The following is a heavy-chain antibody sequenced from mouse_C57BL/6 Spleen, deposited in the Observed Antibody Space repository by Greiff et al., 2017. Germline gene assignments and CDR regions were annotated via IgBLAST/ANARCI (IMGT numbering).Heavy chain of an antibody. Sequence: EVQLQQSGGGLVQPGGSMKLSCAASGFTFSDAWMDWVRQSPEKGLEWVAEIRNKANNHATYYAESVKGRFTISRDDSKSSVYLQMNSLRAEDTGIYYCTRLESYAMDYWGQGTSVTVSS. CDR1: GFTFSDAW. CDR3: TRLESYAMDY. CDR2: IRNKANNHAT. V-gene: IGHV6-6*01. J-gene: IGHJ4*01.